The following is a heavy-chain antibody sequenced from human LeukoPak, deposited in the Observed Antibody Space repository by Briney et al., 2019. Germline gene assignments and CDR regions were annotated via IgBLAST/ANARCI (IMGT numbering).Heavy chain of an antibody. CDR3: ARGRGVITKNGYYYYGMDV. J-gene: IGHJ6*02. CDR2: IYYSGST. Sequence: SKTLSLTCTVSGGSISSYYWSWIRQPPGKGLEWIGYIYYSGSTNYNPSLKSRVTISVDTSKNQFSLKLSSVTAADTAVYYCARGRGVITKNGYYYYGMDVWGQGTTVTVSS. CDR1: GGSISSYY. D-gene: IGHD3-10*01. V-gene: IGHV4-59*01.